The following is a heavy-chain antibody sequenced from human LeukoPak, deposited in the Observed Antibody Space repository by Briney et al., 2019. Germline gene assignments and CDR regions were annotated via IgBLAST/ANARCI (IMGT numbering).Heavy chain of an antibody. Sequence: PGGTLRLSCAASGFTFSSYGMSWVRQAPGKGLEWVSAISGSGGSTYYADSVEGRFTISRDNSKNTVSLQMNSLRAEDTALYYCARDLDWGAFDAWGQGTLVTVSS. V-gene: IGHV3-23*01. D-gene: IGHD3-9*01. CDR2: ISGSGGST. CDR3: ARDLDWGAFDA. J-gene: IGHJ5*02. CDR1: GFTFSSYG.